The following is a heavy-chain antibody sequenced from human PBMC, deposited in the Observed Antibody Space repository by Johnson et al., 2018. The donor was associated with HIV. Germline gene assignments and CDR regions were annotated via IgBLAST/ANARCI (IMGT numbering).Heavy chain of an antibody. J-gene: IGHJ3*02. Sequence: VQLVESGGGVVQPGGSLRLSCAASGFTFSSYGMHWVRQAPGKGLEWVGVIAFDGSNTYYAGSVHGRFTISRVNSKNTLYLQMNSLRAEDTAVYYCARACRDGYTCDAFDIWGQGTMVTVSS. V-gene: IGHV3-30*19. D-gene: IGHD5-24*01. CDR1: GFTFSSYG. CDR3: ARACRDGYTCDAFDI. CDR2: IAFDGSNT.